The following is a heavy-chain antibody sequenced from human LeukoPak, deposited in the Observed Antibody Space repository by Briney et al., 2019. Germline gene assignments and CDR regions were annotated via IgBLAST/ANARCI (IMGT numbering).Heavy chain of an antibody. CDR1: GGTFSSYA. CDR3: ARALSGSYSIFDY. V-gene: IGHV1-69*05. J-gene: IGHJ4*02. D-gene: IGHD1-26*01. CDR2: IIPIFGTA. Sequence: SVKVSCKASGGTFSSYAISWVRQAPGQGLEWMGGIIPIFGTANYAQKFQGRVTITTDESTSTAYMEPSSLRSEDTAVYYCARALSGSYSIFDYWGQGTLVTVSS.